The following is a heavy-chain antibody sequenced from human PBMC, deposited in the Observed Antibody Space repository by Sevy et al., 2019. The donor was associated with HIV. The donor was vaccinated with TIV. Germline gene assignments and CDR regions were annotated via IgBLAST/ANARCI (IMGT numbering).Heavy chain of an antibody. Sequence: GGSLRLSCAASGFTFSNAWMSWVRQAPGKGLEWVGRIKSKTDGGTTDYAAPVKGRFTISRDDSKNTLYLQMNSLKTEETAVYYCTTVFSYVWGSYRYTEQSPSYYYYMDVWGKGTTVTVSS. CDR1: GFTFSNAW. J-gene: IGHJ6*03. CDR3: TTVFSYVWGSYRYTEQSPSYYYYMDV. V-gene: IGHV3-15*01. CDR2: IKSKTDGGTT. D-gene: IGHD3-16*02.